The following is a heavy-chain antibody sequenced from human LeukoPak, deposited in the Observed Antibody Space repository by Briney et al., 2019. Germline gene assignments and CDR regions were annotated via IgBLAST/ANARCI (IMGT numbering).Heavy chain of an antibody. V-gene: IGHV3-53*05. Sequence: GGSLRLSCAASGFTASSNYMSWVRQAPGKGLEWVSVIYSGGSTYYADSVKGRFTISRDNSKNTLYLQMNSLRSEDTAVYYCARDLGYYGSGTPEMLDPWGQGTLVTVSS. CDR3: ARDLGYYGSGTPEMLDP. CDR2: IYSGGST. D-gene: IGHD3-10*01. CDR1: GFTASSNY. J-gene: IGHJ5*02.